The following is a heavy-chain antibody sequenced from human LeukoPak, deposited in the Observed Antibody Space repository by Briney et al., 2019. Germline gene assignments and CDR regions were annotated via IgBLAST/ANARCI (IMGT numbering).Heavy chain of an antibody. Sequence: PSETLSLTCAVSGGPISSGGYSWSWIRQPPGKGLEWIGYIYHSGSTYYNPSLKSRVTISVDTSKNQFSLKLSSVTAADTAVYYCARWVGVVARPTPYYYYYGMDVWGQGTTVTVSS. CDR2: IYHSGST. J-gene: IGHJ6*02. CDR1: GGPISSGGYS. CDR3: ARWVGVVARPTPYYYYYGMDV. D-gene: IGHD3-3*01. V-gene: IGHV4-30-2*05.